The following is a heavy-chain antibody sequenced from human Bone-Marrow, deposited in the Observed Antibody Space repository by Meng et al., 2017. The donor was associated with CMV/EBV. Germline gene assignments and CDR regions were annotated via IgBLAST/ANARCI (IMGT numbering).Heavy chain of an antibody. CDR3: ARASPTHYYYGMDV. V-gene: IGHV1-8*01. J-gene: IGHJ6*02. Sequence: ASVKVSCKASGYTFSYYDIIWVRQASGQGLEWVGWMNPNRGNTAYAQKFQGRVTMTRDTSTSIAYMELSSLRSGDTAVYYCARASPTHYYYGMDVWGQGTTVTVSS. CDR2: MNPNRGNT. CDR1: GYTFSYYD.